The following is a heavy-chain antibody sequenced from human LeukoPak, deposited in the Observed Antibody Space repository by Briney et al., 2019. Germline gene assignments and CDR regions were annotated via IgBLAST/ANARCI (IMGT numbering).Heavy chain of an antibody. CDR2: ISGSGGAT. V-gene: IGHV3-23*01. J-gene: IGHJ4*02. CDR3: GKYLQTTVGANDY. D-gene: IGHD1-26*01. Sequence: GGSLRLSCAASGFTFSSYPMNWVRQAPGKGLEWVSVISGSGGATFYGDSVQGRFTISRDTSRDTLYLQMNSLTAEDTAVYYCGKYLQTTVGANDYWGQGTLVTVSS. CDR1: GFTFSSYP.